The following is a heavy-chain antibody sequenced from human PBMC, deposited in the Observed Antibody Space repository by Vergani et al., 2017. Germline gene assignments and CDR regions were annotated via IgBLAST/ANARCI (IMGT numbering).Heavy chain of an antibody. Sequence: VESGGGLVQPGGSLRLSCTVSGFTFSSNDFHWVRQTAGKGLEWVSSIGVDGDRYYSASVKVRFTISRDNGQSYLYLDMDNLRVEDTAVYFCAKEFFGSGNCYVWNHLVVWGEGTSVTVSS. J-gene: IGHJ6*04. CDR1: GFTFSSND. D-gene: IGHD1-1*01. V-gene: IGHV3-13*01. CDR2: IGVDGDR. CDR3: AKEFFGSGNCYVWNHLVV.